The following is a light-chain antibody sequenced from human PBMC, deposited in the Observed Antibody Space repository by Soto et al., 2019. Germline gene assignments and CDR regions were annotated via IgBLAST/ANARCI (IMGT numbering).Light chain of an antibody. V-gene: IGKV3-15*01. CDR2: GVS. J-gene: IGKJ4*01. Sequence: VMTQSPATLSVSPGERATLSCRASQTVSSDLAWYQQKPGQAPRLLIYGVSTRATGIPARFSGSGSGTDFTLTISSLQPEDSATYYCQKCKVAPFTFGGGTEVDIK. CDR3: QKCKVAPFT. CDR1: QTVSSD.